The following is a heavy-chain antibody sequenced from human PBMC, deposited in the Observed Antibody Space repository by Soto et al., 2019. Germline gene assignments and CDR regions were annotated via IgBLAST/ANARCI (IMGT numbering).Heavy chain of an antibody. J-gene: IGHJ3*02. D-gene: IGHD2-15*01. CDR2: IYPGDSDT. CDR1: GYSFTSYW. Sequence: PGESLKISCKGSGYSFTSYWIGWVRQMPGKGLEWMGIIYPGDSDTRYSPSFQGQVTISADKSISTAYLQWSSLKASDTAMYYCARSCSGGSCYYGPGAFAIWGQGTMVTVSS. V-gene: IGHV5-51*01. CDR3: ARSCSGGSCYYGPGAFAI.